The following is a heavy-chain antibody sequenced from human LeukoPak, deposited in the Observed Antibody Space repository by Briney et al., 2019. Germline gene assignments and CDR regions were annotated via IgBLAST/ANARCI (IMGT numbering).Heavy chain of an antibody. V-gene: IGHV4-4*07. Sequence: SETLSLTCTVSGGSISSYHWSWIRQPAGKGLEWIGRIYTSGSTNYNPSLKSRVTISVDKSKNQFSLKLSSVTAADTAVYYCARAKTSGYYYGYFDYWGQGTLVTVSS. D-gene: IGHD3-22*01. CDR2: IYTSGST. CDR3: ARAKTSGYYYGYFDY. J-gene: IGHJ4*02. CDR1: GGSISSYH.